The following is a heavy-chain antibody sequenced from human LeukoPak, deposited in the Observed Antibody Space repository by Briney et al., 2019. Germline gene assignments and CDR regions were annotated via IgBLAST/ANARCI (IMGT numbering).Heavy chain of an antibody. V-gene: IGHV4-34*01. J-gene: IGHJ4*01. Sequence: EASETLSLTCAVYGGSFSGYYWSWIRQPPGKGLEWIGEINHSGSTNYNPSLKSRVTISVDTSKNQFSLKLSSVTAADAAVYYYARGVNVEYCSSISCRSRFDYLGLGTLVTVSS. CDR1: GGSFSGYY. CDR3: ARGVNVEYCSSISCRSRFDY. D-gene: IGHD2-2*01. CDR2: INHSGST.